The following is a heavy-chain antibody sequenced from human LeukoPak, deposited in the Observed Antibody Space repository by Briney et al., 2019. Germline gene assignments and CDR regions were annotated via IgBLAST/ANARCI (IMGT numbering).Heavy chain of an antibody. CDR3: AREAGPAYCSTTSCLNWFDP. Sequence: GGSLTLSWEAYRFTFSSSWMSWVRQAPGKGLEWVANIKQDGSDKYYVDSVKGRFTISRDNAKNSLYLEMNSLRAEDTAVYYCAREAGPAYCSTTSCLNWFDPWGQGTLVTVSS. CDR1: RFTFSSSW. D-gene: IGHD2-2*01. CDR2: IKQDGSDK. J-gene: IGHJ5*02. V-gene: IGHV3-7*05.